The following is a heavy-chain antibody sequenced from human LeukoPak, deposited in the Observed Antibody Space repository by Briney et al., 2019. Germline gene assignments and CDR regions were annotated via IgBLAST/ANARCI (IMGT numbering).Heavy chain of an antibody. CDR1: RFTFNSYW. V-gene: IGHV3-74*01. D-gene: IGHD3-16*01. CDR2: IYNDGSRT. J-gene: IGHJ4*02. Sequence: PGGSLRLSCAASRFTFNSYWMHWVRHAPGKGLVWVARIYNDGSRTNYADSVKGRFTISRDNAKNTLYLQMNSLRAEDTAVYYCARGDWESYFWDYWGLGTLVTVSS. CDR3: ARGDWESYFWDY.